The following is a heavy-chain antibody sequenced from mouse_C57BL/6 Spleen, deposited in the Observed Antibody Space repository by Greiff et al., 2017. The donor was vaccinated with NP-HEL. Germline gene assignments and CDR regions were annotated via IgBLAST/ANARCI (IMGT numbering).Heavy chain of an antibody. V-gene: IGHV1-55*01. Sequence: QFQLQQPGAELVKPGASVQMSCKASGYTFTSYWITWVKQRPGQGLEWIGGIYPGSGSTNYNEKFKSKATLTVDTSSSTAYMQLSSLTSEDSAVYYCARRKERDFAYWGQGTLVTVSA. J-gene: IGHJ3*01. CDR3: ARRKERDFAY. CDR1: GYTFTSYW. CDR2: IYPGSGST.